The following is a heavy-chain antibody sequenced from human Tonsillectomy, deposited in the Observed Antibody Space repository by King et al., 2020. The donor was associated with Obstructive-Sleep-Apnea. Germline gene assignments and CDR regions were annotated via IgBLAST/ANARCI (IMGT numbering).Heavy chain of an antibody. J-gene: IGHJ4*02. CDR1: GFTFSSYA. Sequence: VQLVDSGGGLVQPGGSLRLSCAASGFTFSSYAMSWVRQAPGKGLEWVSTISGSGGTIYYADSVKGRFTISRDNSKNTLYLQMNSLRAEDTAVYYCAKGNDYGDYFDYWGQGTLVTVSS. D-gene: IGHD4-17*01. CDR2: ISGSGGTI. V-gene: IGHV3-23*04. CDR3: AKGNDYGDYFDY.